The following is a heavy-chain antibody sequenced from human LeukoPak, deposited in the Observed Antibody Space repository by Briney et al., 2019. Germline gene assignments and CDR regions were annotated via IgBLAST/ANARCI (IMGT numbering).Heavy chain of an antibody. D-gene: IGHD6-13*01. Sequence: GGSLRLSCAASGFSFSDYSMNWVRQAPGKGLEWVSYISSGTNTIYYADSVKGRFIISRDNAKNTLYLQMNSLRAEDTAVYYCARDWQQLVYGGGWGFDYWGQGTLVTVSS. CDR2: ISSGTNTI. V-gene: IGHV3-48*01. CDR3: ARDWQQLVYGGGWGFDY. CDR1: GFSFSDYS. J-gene: IGHJ4*02.